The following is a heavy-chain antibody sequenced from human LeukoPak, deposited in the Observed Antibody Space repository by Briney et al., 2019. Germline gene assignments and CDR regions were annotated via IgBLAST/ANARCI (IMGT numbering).Heavy chain of an antibody. CDR1: GNSLSETS. Sequence: GASVKVSCQVSGNSLSETSIHWVRQAPGQWLEWMGGFDPEDGEPIFAQRFQGRFSMTEDTSASTAYMELSSLRSEDTAVYYCARSHLFSRTVTTKKSAEDYWGQGTLVTVSS. D-gene: IGHD4-17*01. CDR3: ARSHLFSRTVTTKKSAEDY. J-gene: IGHJ4*02. V-gene: IGHV1-24*01. CDR2: FDPEDGEP.